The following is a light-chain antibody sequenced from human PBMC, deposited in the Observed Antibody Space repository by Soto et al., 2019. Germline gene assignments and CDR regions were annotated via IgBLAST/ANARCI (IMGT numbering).Light chain of an antibody. CDR3: QKYNSAPLT. J-gene: IGKJ4*01. Sequence: DVQMTQSPSSLSAFVGDRVTITCRASQGIATYLAWFQQKPGKVPKLLIYATSTLQSVVPSRFSGSGSVTDLTLTINSLQPADVGTYYCQKYNSAPLTFGGGTNVEIK. V-gene: IGKV1-27*01. CDR1: QGIATY. CDR2: ATS.